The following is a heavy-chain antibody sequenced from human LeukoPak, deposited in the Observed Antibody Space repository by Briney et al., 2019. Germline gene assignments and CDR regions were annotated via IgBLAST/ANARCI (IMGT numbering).Heavy chain of an antibody. J-gene: IGHJ2*01. V-gene: IGHV3-64*01. CDR3: AGGPGYSYGSHWYFDL. D-gene: IGHD5-18*01. Sequence: PGGSLRLSCAASGFTFSSYAMHWVRQAPGKGPEYVSAISSNGGNTYYANSAKGRFTFSRDNSKNTLYLQMGSLRAEDMAVYYCAGGPGYSYGSHWYFDLWGRGTLVTVSS. CDR2: ISSNGGNT. CDR1: GFTFSSYA.